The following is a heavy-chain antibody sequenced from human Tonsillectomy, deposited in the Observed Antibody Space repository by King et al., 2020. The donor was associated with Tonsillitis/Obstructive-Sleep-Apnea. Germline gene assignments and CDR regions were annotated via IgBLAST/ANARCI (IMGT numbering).Heavy chain of an antibody. CDR2: INHSGST. J-gene: IGHJ6*03. CDR1: GGSFSGYY. CDR3: ARAHYYYYMDV. Sequence: VQLQQWGAGLLKPSETLSLTCAVYGGSFSGYYWSWIRQPPGKGLEWIGEINHSGSTNYNPSLKSRVTISVDTSKNQFSLKLSSVTAADTAVYYCARAHYYYYMDVWGKGTTFTVSS. V-gene: IGHV4-34*01.